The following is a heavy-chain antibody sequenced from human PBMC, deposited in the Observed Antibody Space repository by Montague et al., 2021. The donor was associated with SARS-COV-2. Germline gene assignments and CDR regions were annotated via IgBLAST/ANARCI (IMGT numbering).Heavy chain of an antibody. CDR1: GFTFSSYS. D-gene: IGHD3-9*01. Sequence: SLRLSCAASGFTFSSYSMNWVRQAPGKGLEWVSSISSSSSYIYYADSVKGRFTNSRDNAKNSLYLQMNSLRAEDTAVYYCARDPYYDILTGYYNYWGQGTLVTVSS. J-gene: IGHJ4*02. V-gene: IGHV3-21*01. CDR3: ARDPYYDILTGYYNY. CDR2: ISSSSSYI.